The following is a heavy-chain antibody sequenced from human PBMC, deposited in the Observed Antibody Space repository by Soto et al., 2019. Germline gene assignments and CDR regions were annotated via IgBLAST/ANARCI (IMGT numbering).Heavy chain of an antibody. Sequence: GGSLRLSCAASGCTFSSYLMHWVRQAPGKGLVWVSRINSDGSSTSYADSVKGRFTISRDNAKNTLYLQMNSLRAEDTAVYYCCGSGSYYDYWGQGTLVTVSS. CDR2: INSDGSST. CDR3: CGSGSYYDY. D-gene: IGHD3-10*01. J-gene: IGHJ4*02. CDR1: GCTFSSYL. V-gene: IGHV3-74*01.